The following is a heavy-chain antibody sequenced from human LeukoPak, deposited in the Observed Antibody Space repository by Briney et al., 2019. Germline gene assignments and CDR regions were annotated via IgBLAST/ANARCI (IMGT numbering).Heavy chain of an antibody. J-gene: IGHJ6*03. Sequence: PSKTLSLTCTVSGGSISSSSYYWGWIRQPPGKGLEWIGSIYNSGSTYYNPSLKSRVSISVDTSKNHFSLNLSSVTAADTAVYYCARQYDILSGWNYYYMDVWGKGTTVTVSS. CDR3: ARQYDILSGWNYYYMDV. CDR1: GGSISSSSYY. D-gene: IGHD3-9*01. V-gene: IGHV4-39*01. CDR2: IYNSGST.